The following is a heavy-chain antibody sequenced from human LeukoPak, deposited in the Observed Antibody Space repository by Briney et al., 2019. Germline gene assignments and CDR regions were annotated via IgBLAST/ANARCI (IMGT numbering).Heavy chain of an antibody. CDR2: TRHKLNSYTT. D-gene: IGHD6-13*01. CDR1: GFIFSDHY. Sequence: GGSLRLSCAASGFIFSDHYMDWVRQAPGKGLEWVGRTRHKLNSYTTEYAASVKGRFTISRDDSKNSVYLQMNSLKNEDTAVYYCARANLPAAGNLDYWGQGTQVTVSS. V-gene: IGHV3-72*01. CDR3: ARANLPAAGNLDY. J-gene: IGHJ4*02.